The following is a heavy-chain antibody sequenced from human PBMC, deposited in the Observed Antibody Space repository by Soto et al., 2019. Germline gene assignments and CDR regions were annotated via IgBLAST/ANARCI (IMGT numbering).Heavy chain of an antibody. D-gene: IGHD3-3*01. CDR1: GGSLNNYA. Sequence: ASVKVSCKTSGGSLNNYAINWVRQAPGQGLEWLGTIIPVFGLANYAQKFQARVTLTADKSTSTAYMELRSLRSEDTAVYYCARPWNGYLLRAEDYYYYGMDVWGQGTTVTAP. CDR3: ARPWNGYLLRAEDYYYYGMDV. V-gene: IGHV1-69*04. J-gene: IGHJ6*02. CDR2: IIPVFGLA.